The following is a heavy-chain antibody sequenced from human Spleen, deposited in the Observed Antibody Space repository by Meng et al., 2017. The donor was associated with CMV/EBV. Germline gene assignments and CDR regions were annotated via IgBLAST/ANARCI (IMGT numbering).Heavy chain of an antibody. J-gene: IGHJ4*02. V-gene: IGHV1-2*02. D-gene: IGHD3-16*01. CDR1: GSPFPGSY. CDR3: ASSDGGRG. Sequence: VQVPSKPSGSPFPGSYSPRVRQPPGQGLEGLGWINPTRGGTNYPQSFQGRAPMPRDTSISQAYMELSRLRSDDTAVYSCASSDGGRGWGQGTLVTVSS. CDR2: INPTRGGT.